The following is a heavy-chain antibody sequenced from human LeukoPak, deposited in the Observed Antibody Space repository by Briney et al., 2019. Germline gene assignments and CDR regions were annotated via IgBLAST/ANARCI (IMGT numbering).Heavy chain of an antibody. D-gene: IGHD3-22*01. Sequence: GGSLRLSCAASGFTFSSYGMHWVRQAPGKGLEWVAVISYDGSNKYYADSVKGRFTISRDNSKNTLYLQMNSLRAEDTAVYYCAKAEIGYDSSGYYFGFDYWGQGTLVTVSS. J-gene: IGHJ4*02. CDR3: AKAEIGYDSSGYYFGFDY. CDR2: ISYDGSNK. V-gene: IGHV3-30*18. CDR1: GFTFSSYG.